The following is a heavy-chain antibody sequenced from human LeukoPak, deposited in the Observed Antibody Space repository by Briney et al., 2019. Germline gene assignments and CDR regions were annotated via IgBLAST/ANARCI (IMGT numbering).Heavy chain of an antibody. V-gene: IGHV4-30-2*03. Sequence: KPSQTLSLTCSVSGGSISSGPYFWSWIRQSPGQGLEWIGSFHYIGSTYHNPTLRSRVTLSLDTSKIQLSLKVTSVTAADTAVYYCAKTVTFENNAWRQTFDYWGQGTLVTVSS. D-gene: IGHD3-16*01. CDR3: AKTVTFENNAWRQTFDY. CDR1: GGSISSGPYF. J-gene: IGHJ4*02. CDR2: FHYIGST.